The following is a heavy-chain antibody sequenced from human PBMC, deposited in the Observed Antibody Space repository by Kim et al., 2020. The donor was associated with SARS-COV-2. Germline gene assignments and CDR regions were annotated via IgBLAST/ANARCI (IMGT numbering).Heavy chain of an antibody. Sequence: ASVKVSCKASGYTFTGYYMHWVRQAPGQGLEWMGWINPNSGGTNYAQKFQGRVTMTRDTSISTAYMELSRLRSDDTAVYYCARDQGAVVPAAIGVGVSWFDPWGQGTLVTVSS. D-gene: IGHD2-2*02. CDR1: GYTFTGYY. J-gene: IGHJ5*02. CDR3: ARDQGAVVPAAIGVGVSWFDP. V-gene: IGHV1-2*02. CDR2: INPNSGGT.